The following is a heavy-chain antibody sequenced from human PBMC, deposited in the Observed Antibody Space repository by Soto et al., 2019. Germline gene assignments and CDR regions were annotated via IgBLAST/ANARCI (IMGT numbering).Heavy chain of an antibody. V-gene: IGHV1-69*13. D-gene: IGHD3-22*01. CDR2: IIPIFDTA. CDR1: GGPFSSYA. CDR3: ARDYYNSSDYYNY. Sequence: ASVKVSCKASGGPFSSYAISWVRQAPGQGLEWMGGIIPIFDTANYAQKFQGRVTITADESTSTAYMELSCLRSEDTAVYYGARDYYNSSDYYNYRAQGTLVTVSS. J-gene: IGHJ4*02.